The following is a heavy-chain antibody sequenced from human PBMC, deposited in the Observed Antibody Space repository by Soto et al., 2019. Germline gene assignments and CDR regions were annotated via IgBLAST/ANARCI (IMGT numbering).Heavy chain of an antibody. V-gene: IGHV1-69*15. D-gene: IGHD2-15*01. CDR2: ILPCFGTA. Sequence: QAQLVQSGAEVKKPGSSVKDACKASGGSFKREAINGVRHAPGLGPEWMESILPCFGTADYAPKFQGRVTLTADVSATTVYMEMSSLGFEDTSVYYCARGPEFGGNSDAFDDWGQGTSVIVSS. CDR3: ARGPEFGGNSDAFDD. CDR1: GGSFKREA. J-gene: IGHJ3*01.